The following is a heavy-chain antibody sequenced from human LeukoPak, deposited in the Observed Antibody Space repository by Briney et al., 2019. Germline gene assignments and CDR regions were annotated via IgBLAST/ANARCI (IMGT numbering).Heavy chain of an antibody. D-gene: IGHD3-3*01. CDR2: ISSSSRYI. CDR3: ARATETIFGVVTEYYFDY. V-gene: IGHV3-21*01. CDR1: GFTFSSYS. J-gene: IGHJ4*02. Sequence: PGGSLRLSCAASGFTFSSYSMNWVRQAPGKGLEWVSSISSSSRYIYCADSVKGRFTISRDNAKNSLYLQMNGLRAEDTAVYYCARATETIFGVVTEYYFDYWGQGTLVTVSS.